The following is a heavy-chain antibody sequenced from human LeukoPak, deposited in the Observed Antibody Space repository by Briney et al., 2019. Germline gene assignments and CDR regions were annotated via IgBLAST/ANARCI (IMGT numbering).Heavy chain of an antibody. CDR2: IYYSGST. CDR3: ARGLVVPAAMWNWFDP. V-gene: IGHV4-59*06. D-gene: IGHD2-2*01. CDR1: GRSISSYY. J-gene: IGHJ5*02. Sequence: SETLSLTCTVSGRSISSYYWSWIRQHPGKGLEWIGYIYYSGSTYYNPSLKSRVTISVDTSKNQFSLKLSSVTAAGTAVYYCARGLVVPAAMWNWFDPWGQGTLVTVSS.